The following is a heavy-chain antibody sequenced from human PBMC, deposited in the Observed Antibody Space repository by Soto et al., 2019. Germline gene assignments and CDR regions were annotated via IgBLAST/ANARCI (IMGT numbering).Heavy chain of an antibody. CDR2: IFSNDEK. V-gene: IGHV2-26*01. Sequence: QVTLKESGPVLVKPTETLTLTCTVSGFSLSNARMGVSWIRQPPGKALEWLAHIFSNDEKSYSTSLKSRLTISNATSKSQVVPTMTNMDPVDTATYYCARVTTVTTGAYYYYGMDVWGQGTTVTVSS. D-gene: IGHD4-17*01. CDR3: ARVTTVTTGAYYYYGMDV. CDR1: GFSLSNARMG. J-gene: IGHJ6*02.